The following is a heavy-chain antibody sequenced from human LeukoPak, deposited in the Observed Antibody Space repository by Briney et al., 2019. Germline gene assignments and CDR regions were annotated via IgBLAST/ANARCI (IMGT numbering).Heavy chain of an antibody. CDR1: GYTFTRYY. CDR3: ARLVRITMVRGVIPFDY. CDR2: STPNSGGT. D-gene: IGHD3-10*01. V-gene: IGHV1-2*02. J-gene: IGHJ4*02. Sequence: ASVKLSCKASGYTFTRYYMHWVRHAPGQGLEWMGWSTPNSGGTNYAQKCQGRVTLTSETSISTAYMELSRLRSDDTAVYYCARLVRITMVRGVIPFDYWGQGTLVTVSS.